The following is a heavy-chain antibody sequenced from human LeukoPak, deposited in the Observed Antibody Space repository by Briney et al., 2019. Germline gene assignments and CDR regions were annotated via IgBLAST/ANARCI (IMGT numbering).Heavy chain of an antibody. V-gene: IGHV3-21*01. CDR2: INSGSTYM. CDR3: ARVEATTGRNYHYYYMDV. CDR1: GFYFSGYY. Sequence: PGGSLRLSCGASGFYFSGYYMNWGRQAPGKGLEWVSSINSGSTYMYYADSVKGRFTISIDNAKNSLHLQMDSLRAEDTAVYFCARVEATTGRNYHYYYMDVWGTGTTVIVSS. J-gene: IGHJ6*03. D-gene: IGHD1-1*01.